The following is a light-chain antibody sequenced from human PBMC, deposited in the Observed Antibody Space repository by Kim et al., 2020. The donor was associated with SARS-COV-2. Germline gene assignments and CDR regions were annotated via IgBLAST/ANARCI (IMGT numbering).Light chain of an antibody. CDR3: QAWDSSTWV. Sequence: SVSPGQTASITCSGDELGDKYACWYQQRPGQSPLLVIYQDNKRPSGIPERFSGSNSGSTATLTISGTQAMDEADYYCQAWDSSTWVFGGGTQLTVL. CDR2: QDN. J-gene: IGLJ3*02. V-gene: IGLV3-1*01. CDR1: ELGDKY.